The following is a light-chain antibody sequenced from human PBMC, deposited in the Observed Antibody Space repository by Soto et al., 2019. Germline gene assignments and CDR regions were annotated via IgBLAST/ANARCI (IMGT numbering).Light chain of an antibody. CDR3: QQSYSTPPT. CDR2: AAS. CDR1: QSINSH. J-gene: IGKJ4*01. Sequence: DIQMTQSPYTLSASVGDRVTITCRASQSINSHLNWYQQKPGKAPKLLIYAASSLQSGVPSRFSGSGSGTDFTLTISSLQPEDFATYYCQQSYSTPPTFGGGTKVEIK. V-gene: IGKV1-39*01.